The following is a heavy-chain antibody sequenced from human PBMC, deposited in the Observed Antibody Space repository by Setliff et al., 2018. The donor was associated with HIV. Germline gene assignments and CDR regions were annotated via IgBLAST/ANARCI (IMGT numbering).Heavy chain of an antibody. V-gene: IGHV4-38-2*02. CDR2: IYSTGDT. J-gene: IGHJ4*02. CDR1: GYSISDGYR. D-gene: IGHD5-18*01. Sequence: PSETLSLTCLVFGYSISDGYRWGWIRQSPGKGPQWIASIYSTGDTYYNPSLKSRVTISVDTSKNQFSLKLSSVTAADTAVYYCARDRVPFRYTGWGQGTLVTVSS. CDR3: ARDRVPFRYTG.